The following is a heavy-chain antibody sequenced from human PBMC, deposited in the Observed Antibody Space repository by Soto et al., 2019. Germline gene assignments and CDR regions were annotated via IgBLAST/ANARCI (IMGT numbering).Heavy chain of an antibody. V-gene: IGHV3-9*01. J-gene: IGHJ6*02. Sequence: GGSLRLSRASSGFTFDDYAMPWVRQDPGKGLEWVSGISWNRGSIGYADSVKGRFTISRDNAKNSLYLQMNSLRAEDTALYYCASGEGTYYYYGMDVWGQGTTVTVSS. CDR1: GFTFDDYA. CDR3: ASGEGTYYYYGMDV. D-gene: IGHD3-10*01. CDR2: ISWNRGSI.